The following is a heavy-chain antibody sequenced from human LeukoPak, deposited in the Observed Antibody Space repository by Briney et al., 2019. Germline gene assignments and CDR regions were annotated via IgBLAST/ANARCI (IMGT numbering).Heavy chain of an antibody. CDR1: GFTFSSYS. J-gene: IGHJ6*03. CDR3: ARVPRRQQLAHYYYCMDV. CDR2: ISSSSYI. Sequence: PGGSLRLSCAASGFTFSSYSMNWVRQAPGKGLEWVSSISSSSYIYYADSVKGRFTISRDNAKNSLYLQMNSLRAEDTAVYYCARVPRRQQLAHYYYCMDVWGKGTTVTISS. D-gene: IGHD6-13*01. V-gene: IGHV3-21*01.